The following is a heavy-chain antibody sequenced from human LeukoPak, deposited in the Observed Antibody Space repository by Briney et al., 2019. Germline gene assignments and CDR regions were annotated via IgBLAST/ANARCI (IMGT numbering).Heavy chain of an antibody. J-gene: IGHJ4*02. V-gene: IGHV1-69*04. CDR3: AIIRRGYSGYDPLDY. CDR1: GGTFSSYA. CDR2: IIPILGIA. Sequence: SVKVSCKASGGTFSSYAISWVRQAPGQGLEWMGRIIPILGIANYAQKFQGRVTITADKSTSTAYMELSSLRSEDTAVHYCAIIRRGYSGYDPLDYWGQGTLVTVSS. D-gene: IGHD5-12*01.